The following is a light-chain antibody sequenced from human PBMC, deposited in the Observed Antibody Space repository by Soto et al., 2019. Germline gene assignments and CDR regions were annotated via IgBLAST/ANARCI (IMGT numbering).Light chain of an antibody. Sequence: DIQMTQSPSTLSASLGDRVTITCRASQSISSWLAWYQQKPGKAPKLLIYKASSLESGVPSRFSGSGSGTEFTLTISSLQPDDFATYYCQQSGITFGQGTRLEIK. CDR3: QQSGIT. V-gene: IGKV1-5*03. CDR2: KAS. J-gene: IGKJ5*01. CDR1: QSISSW.